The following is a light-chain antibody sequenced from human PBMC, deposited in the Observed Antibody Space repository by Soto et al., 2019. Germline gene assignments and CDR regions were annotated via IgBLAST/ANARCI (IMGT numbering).Light chain of an antibody. J-gene: IGLJ3*02. Sequence: QAASVSGSPGQSITFSCTGTSSDIGDYDYVSWYQQHPGKAPKLMIYDVTNRPSGVSNRFSGSKSGNTASLTISGLQPEDEADYYCSSYTSSSTLVFGGGTKLTVL. CDR1: SSDIGDYDY. V-gene: IGLV2-14*01. CDR2: DVT. CDR3: SSYTSSSTLV.